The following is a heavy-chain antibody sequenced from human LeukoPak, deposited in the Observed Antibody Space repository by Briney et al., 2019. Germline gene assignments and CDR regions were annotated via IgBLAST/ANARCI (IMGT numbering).Heavy chain of an antibody. Sequence: PGGSLRLSCAASGFMFRGYGMHWVRQAPDKGLEWVALIWYDGTNKYYADSVKGRFTISRDNSKNTLYLQMNSLRAEDTAVYYCAKEVPHYYYYMDVWGKGTTVTVSS. CDR2: IWYDGTNK. CDR3: AKEVPHYYYYMDV. D-gene: IGHD1-1*01. CDR1: GFMFRGYG. V-gene: IGHV3-33*06. J-gene: IGHJ6*03.